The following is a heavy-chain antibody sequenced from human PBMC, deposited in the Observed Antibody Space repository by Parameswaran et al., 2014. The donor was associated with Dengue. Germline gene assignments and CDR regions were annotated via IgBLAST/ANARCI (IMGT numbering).Heavy chain of an antibody. J-gene: IGHJ4*02. V-gene: IGHV3-33*01. CDR2: IWYDGSNK. D-gene: IGHD3-16*01. Sequence: VRQAPGKGLEWVAVIWYDGSNKYYADSVKGRFTISRDNSKNTLYLQMNSLRAEDTAVYYCARGGPSDYYYWGQGTLVTVSS. CDR3: ARGGPSDYYY.